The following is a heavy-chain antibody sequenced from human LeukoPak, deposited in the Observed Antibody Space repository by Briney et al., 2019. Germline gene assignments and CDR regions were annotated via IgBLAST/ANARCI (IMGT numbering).Heavy chain of an antibody. CDR3: ARDFSLSWNPSYYMDV. CDR2: TYYRSKWYN. CDR1: GDSVSSNSAA. D-gene: IGHD1-1*01. V-gene: IGHV6-1*01. Sequence: SQTLSLTCAISGDSVSSNSAAWNWIRQSPSRGLEWLGRTYYRSKWYNDYAVSVKSRITINPDTSKNQFSLQLNSVTPEDTAVYYCARDFSLSWNPSYYMDVWGKGTTVTVSS. J-gene: IGHJ6*03.